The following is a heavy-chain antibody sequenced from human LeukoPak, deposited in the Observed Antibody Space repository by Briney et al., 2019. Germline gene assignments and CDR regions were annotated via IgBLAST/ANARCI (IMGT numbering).Heavy chain of an antibody. D-gene: IGHD6-13*01. J-gene: IGHJ4*02. CDR3: AAAGTGFFDY. Sequence: GRSLRLSCAASGLAFDDYAMHWVRQAPGKGLEWVSGISWGSDSITYGDSVKGRVTISRDNAKNSLYLQMNSLRAEDTALYYCAAAGTGFFDYWGQGTLVTVSS. CDR1: GLAFDDYA. V-gene: IGHV3-9*01. CDR2: ISWGSDSI.